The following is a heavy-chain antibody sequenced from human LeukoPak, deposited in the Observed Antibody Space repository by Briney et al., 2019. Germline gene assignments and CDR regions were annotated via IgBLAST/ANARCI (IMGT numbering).Heavy chain of an antibody. CDR1: GFTFSSYS. D-gene: IGHD3/OR15-3a*01. Sequence: GGSLRLSCAASGFTFSSYSMNWVRQAPGKGLEWVSYISSSSSTIYYADSVKGRFTISRDNAKNSLYLQMNSLRAEDTAVYYCARVKGLGYYYYYGMDVWGQGTTVTASS. CDR3: ARVKGLGYYYYYGMDV. V-gene: IGHV3-48*01. CDR2: ISSSSSTI. J-gene: IGHJ6*02.